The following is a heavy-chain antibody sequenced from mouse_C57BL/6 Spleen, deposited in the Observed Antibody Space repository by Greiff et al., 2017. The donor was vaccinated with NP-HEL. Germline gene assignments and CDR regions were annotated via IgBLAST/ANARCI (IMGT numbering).Heavy chain of an antibody. CDR3: ARDLDYDGSSYEDGFAY. Sequence: VQLQQSGAELMKPGASVKLSCKATGYTFTGYWIEWVKQRPGHGLEWIGEILPGSGSTNYNEKFKGKATFTADKSSNTAYMQLSSLTTEDSAIYYCARDLDYDGSSYEDGFAYWGQGTLVTVSA. CDR2: ILPGSGST. CDR1: GYTFTGYW. J-gene: IGHJ3*01. D-gene: IGHD1-1*01. V-gene: IGHV1-9*01.